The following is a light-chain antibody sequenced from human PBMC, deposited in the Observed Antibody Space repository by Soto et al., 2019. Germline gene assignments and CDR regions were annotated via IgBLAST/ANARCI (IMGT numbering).Light chain of an antibody. J-gene: IGKJ4*01. CDR1: QSIHTR. Sequence: DIQMTQSPSTLSASVGDRVTITCRASQSIHTRLAWYQQKPGKAPKLLIYRASSLESGVPSRFSGSGSGTELTLTISSLQPDDFATYYCQQYESYPLTFGGGTKVEI. CDR2: RAS. CDR3: QQYESYPLT. V-gene: IGKV1-5*03.